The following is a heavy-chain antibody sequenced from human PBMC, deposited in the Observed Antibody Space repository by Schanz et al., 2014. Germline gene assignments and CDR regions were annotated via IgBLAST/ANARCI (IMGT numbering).Heavy chain of an antibody. CDR1: GYTFISYG. D-gene: IGHD3-10*01. CDR3: ARAKRFGDMDV. CDR2: ISAYNGHT. Sequence: GAEVKKPGASVKVSCKASGYTFISYGIKWVRQAPGQGLEWMGWISAYNGHTDYAQKLQGRVTLTTDTSTSTAYMELRNLRSDDTAVYYCARAKRFGDMDVWGQGTTVTVSS. J-gene: IGHJ6*02. V-gene: IGHV1-18*01.